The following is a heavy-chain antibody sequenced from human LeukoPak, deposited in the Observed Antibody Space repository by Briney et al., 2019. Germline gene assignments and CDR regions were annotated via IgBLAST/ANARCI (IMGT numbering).Heavy chain of an antibody. Sequence: GGSLRLSCAASGFTFSSYGMHWVRQAPGKGLEGVAVIWYDGSNKYYADSVKGRFTISRDNSKNTLYLQMNSLRAEDTAVYYCVKDRHCSSTSCYQMGWFDPWGQGTLVTVSS. D-gene: IGHD2-2*01. J-gene: IGHJ5*02. CDR1: GFTFSSYG. CDR2: IWYDGSNK. CDR3: VKDRHCSSTSCYQMGWFDP. V-gene: IGHV3-33*06.